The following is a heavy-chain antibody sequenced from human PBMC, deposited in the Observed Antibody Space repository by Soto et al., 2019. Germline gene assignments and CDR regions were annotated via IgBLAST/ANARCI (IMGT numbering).Heavy chain of an antibody. D-gene: IGHD3-3*01. V-gene: IGHV3-23*01. CDR2: ISSSGDAT. CDR1: GFTFSTYA. CDR3: AKNGDFWSWGMDV. Sequence: GGSLRLSCAASGFTFSTYAMTWVRQAPGKGLEWVSIISSSGDATYYLDSVKGRFTISRDNSRNTLHLQMNSLRAEDAAVYFCAKNGDFWSWGMDVWGQGTTVTVSS. J-gene: IGHJ6*02.